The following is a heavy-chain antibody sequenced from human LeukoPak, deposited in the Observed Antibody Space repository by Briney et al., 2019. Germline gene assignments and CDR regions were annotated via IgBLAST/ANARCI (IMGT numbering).Heavy chain of an antibody. CDR1: DDSISSYY. D-gene: IGHD2-2*01. J-gene: IGHJ3*02. CDR3: ALELVVPAALERLNAFDI. V-gene: IGHV4-59*12. Sequence: SETLSLTCTVSDDSISSYYWIWIRQPPGKGLEWIGYIHHSGSANYNPSLRSRITMSVDTSKIQFSLNLTSVTAADTAVYYCALELVVPAALERLNAFDIWGHGTMVTVSS. CDR2: IHHSGSA.